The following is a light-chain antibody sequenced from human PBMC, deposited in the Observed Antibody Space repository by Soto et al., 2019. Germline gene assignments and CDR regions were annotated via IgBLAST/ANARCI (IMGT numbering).Light chain of an antibody. CDR1: QSVSSSY. CDR3: HQYGNSPQT. V-gene: IGKV3-20*01. J-gene: IGKJ2*01. CDR2: DAS. Sequence: EIVLTQSPGTLSLSPGERATLSCRASQSVSSSYLAWYQQKPGQAPRLLIFDASSRATGIPDRFSGSASGTDFTLTITRLEPEDFAVYYFHQYGNSPQTFGQGTKLEIK.